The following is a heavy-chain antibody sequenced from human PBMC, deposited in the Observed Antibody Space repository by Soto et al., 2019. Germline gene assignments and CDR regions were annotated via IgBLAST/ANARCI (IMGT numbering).Heavy chain of an antibody. Sequence: EVQLLESGGGLVQPGGSLRLSCAASGFTFSSYAMSWVRQAPGKGLEWVSAISGSGGSTYYADSVKGRFTISRANSKNTLYLEMNSLRAEDTAVYYCAKELYSSGWGGLDVWGQGTTVTVSS. CDR3: AKELYSSGWGGLDV. D-gene: IGHD6-19*01. CDR1: GFTFSSYA. V-gene: IGHV3-23*01. J-gene: IGHJ6*02. CDR2: ISGSGGST.